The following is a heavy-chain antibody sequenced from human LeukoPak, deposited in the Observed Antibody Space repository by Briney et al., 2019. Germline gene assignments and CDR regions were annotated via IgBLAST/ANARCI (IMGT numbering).Heavy chain of an antibody. CDR1: AGSIISHY. V-gene: IGHV4-59*11. J-gene: IGHJ4*02. CDR2: IYYSGST. CDR3: AREYYYDSSAYYRYFGY. D-gene: IGHD3-22*01. Sequence: SETLSLTCTVSAGSIISHYWSWIRQPPGKGLEWIGYIYYSGSTNFNPSLKSRVTLSIDTSKNQFSLNLSSVTAADTAVYYCAREYYYDSSAYYRYFGYWGQGALVTVSS.